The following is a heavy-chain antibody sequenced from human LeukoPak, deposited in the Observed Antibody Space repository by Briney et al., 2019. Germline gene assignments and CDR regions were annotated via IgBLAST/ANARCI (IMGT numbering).Heavy chain of an antibody. Sequence: GGSLRLSCAASGFTFSSYAMSWVRQAPGKGLEWVSAISGSGGTTYYADSVKGRFTISRDNSKNTLYLQMNSLRAEDTAVYYCAKDHTLGFLEWHFDYWGPGTLVTVSS. CDR2: ISGSGGTT. CDR3: AKDHTLGFLEWHFDY. V-gene: IGHV3-23*01. CDR1: GFTFSSYA. J-gene: IGHJ4*02. D-gene: IGHD3-3*01.